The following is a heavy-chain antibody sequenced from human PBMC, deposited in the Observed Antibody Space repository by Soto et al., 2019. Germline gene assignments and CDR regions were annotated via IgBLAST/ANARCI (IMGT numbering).Heavy chain of an antibody. CDR1: GFSLSTSGVG. CDR2: IYWDDDK. J-gene: IGHJ4*02. D-gene: IGHD1-1*01. V-gene: IGHV2-5*02. CDR3: AHRVGLQGNWNGGSFDF. Sequence: QITLKESGPTRVKPTQTLTLTCTFSGFSLSTSGVGVGWIRQPPGKALESLALIYWDDDKRYSPSLKSRLTVSKDNSKNQVVLTMTNMDPVDTATYYCAHRVGLQGNWNGGSFDFWGQGALVTVSS.